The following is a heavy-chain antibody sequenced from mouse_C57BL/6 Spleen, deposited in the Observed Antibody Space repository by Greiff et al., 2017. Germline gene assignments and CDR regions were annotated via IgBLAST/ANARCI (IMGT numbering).Heavy chain of an antibody. D-gene: IGHD1-1*01. CDR3: ARIHSYDSAPFDY. J-gene: IGHJ2*01. CDR2: INPSNGGT. V-gene: IGHV1-53*01. Sequence: VQLQQPGTDLVKPGAYVKLSCKASGYTFTSYGMHWLKQGPGQGLGWIGNINPSNGGTNYNEKFKGKATLTVDKSSNTAYMQLSSLTSENSAVYYCARIHSYDSAPFDYWGQGTTLTVSS. CDR1: GYTFTSYG.